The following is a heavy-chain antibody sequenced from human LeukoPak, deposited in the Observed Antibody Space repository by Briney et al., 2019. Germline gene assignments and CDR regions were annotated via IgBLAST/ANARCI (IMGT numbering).Heavy chain of an antibody. J-gene: IGHJ3*02. V-gene: IGHV4-39*07. CDR3: AREIPNYYDSSGYYPLAFDI. D-gene: IGHD3-22*01. CDR2: IYDSGST. Sequence: MASETLSLTCTVSGGSIRSSYYYWGWIRQPPGKGLEWIGSIYDSGSTYYNPSLKSRVTISVDTSKNQFSLKLSSVTAADTAVYYCAREIPNYYDSSGYYPLAFDIWGQGTMVTVSS. CDR1: GGSIRSSYYY.